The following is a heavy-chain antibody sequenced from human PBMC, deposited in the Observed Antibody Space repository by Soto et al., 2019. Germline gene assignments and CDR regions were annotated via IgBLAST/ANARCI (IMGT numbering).Heavy chain of an antibody. V-gene: IGHV4-31*03. CDR3: ARLSGAAESLGWFDP. D-gene: IGHD6-13*01. J-gene: IGHJ5*02. CDR2: IYYSGST. Sequence: SETLSLTCTVSGGSISSGGYYWSWIRQHPGKGLEWIGYIYYSGSTYYNPSLKSRVTISVDTSKNQFSLKLSSVTAADTAVYYCARLSGAAESLGWFDPWGQGTLVTVSS. CDR1: GGSISSGGYY.